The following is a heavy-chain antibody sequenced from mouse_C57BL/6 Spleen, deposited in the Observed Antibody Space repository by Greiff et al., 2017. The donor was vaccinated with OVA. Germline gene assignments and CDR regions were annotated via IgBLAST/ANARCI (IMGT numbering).Heavy chain of an antibody. CDR3: YYGSYSFDY. D-gene: IGHD1-1*01. J-gene: IGHJ2*01. Sequence: QVQLQQSGAELVRPGASVTLSCKASGYTFTDYEMHWVKQTPVHGLEWIGAIDPETGGTAYNQKFKGKAILTADKSSSTAYMELPSLTSEDSAVYYCYYGSYSFDYWGQGTTLTVSS. CDR2: IDPETGGT. CDR1: GYTFTDYE. V-gene: IGHV1-15*01.